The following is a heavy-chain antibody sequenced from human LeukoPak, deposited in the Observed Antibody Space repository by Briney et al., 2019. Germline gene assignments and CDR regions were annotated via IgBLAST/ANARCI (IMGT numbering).Heavy chain of an antibody. J-gene: IGHJ4*02. D-gene: IGHD3-9*01. Sequence: PGASLRLSCAASGFIFSNYAMSWVRQAPGKGLEWVSAIGGRDGGTYYADSVKGRFTVSRDDPKNTLYLQMNTLRVEDTAVYYCAKWGDYDILTGYYDSDYWGQGTLVTVSS. CDR1: GFIFSNYA. CDR2: IGGRDGGT. CDR3: AKWGDYDILTGYYDSDY. V-gene: IGHV3-23*01.